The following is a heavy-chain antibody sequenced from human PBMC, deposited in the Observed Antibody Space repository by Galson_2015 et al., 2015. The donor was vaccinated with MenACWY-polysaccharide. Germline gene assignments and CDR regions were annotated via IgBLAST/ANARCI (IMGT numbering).Heavy chain of an antibody. CDR1: GYTFTGYY. D-gene: IGHD3-10*01. Sequence: SVKVSCKASGYTFTGYYMHWVRQAPGQGLEWMGWINPNSGGTNYAQKFQGRVTMTRDTSISTAYMELSRLRSDDTAVYYCAARLLSRYYYYGMDVWGQGTTVTVSS. V-gene: IGHV1-2*02. J-gene: IGHJ6*02. CDR2: INPNSGGT. CDR3: AARLLSRYYYYGMDV.